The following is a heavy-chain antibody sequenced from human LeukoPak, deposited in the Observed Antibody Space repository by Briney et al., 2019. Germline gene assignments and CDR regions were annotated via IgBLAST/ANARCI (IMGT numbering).Heavy chain of an antibody. CDR2: INHSGRT. Sequence: PSETLSLTCAVYGGSFSGYYWSWIRQPPGKGLEWVGEINHSGRTNYNTSLKGRVTISVDTSKNQFSLKLSSVTAADTAVYYCARVLIPPYCSSTSCYARYYYYGMDVWGQGTTVTVSS. J-gene: IGHJ6*02. CDR1: GGSFSGYY. CDR3: ARVLIPPYCSSTSCYARYYYYGMDV. V-gene: IGHV4-34*01. D-gene: IGHD2-2*01.